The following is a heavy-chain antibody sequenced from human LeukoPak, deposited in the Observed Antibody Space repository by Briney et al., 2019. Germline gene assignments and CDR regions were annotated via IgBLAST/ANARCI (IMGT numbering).Heavy chain of an antibody. V-gene: IGHV4-34*01. Sequence: PSETLSLTCAVYGGSFSGYYWSWIRQPPGKGLEWIGEINHSGSTNYNPSLKSRVTISVDTSKNQFSLKLSSVTAADTAVYYCARVYQGSGSYYKTNYYYGMDVWGQGTTVTVSS. CDR3: ARVYQGSGSYYKTNYYYGMDV. CDR1: GGSFSGYY. J-gene: IGHJ6*02. D-gene: IGHD3-10*01. CDR2: INHSGST.